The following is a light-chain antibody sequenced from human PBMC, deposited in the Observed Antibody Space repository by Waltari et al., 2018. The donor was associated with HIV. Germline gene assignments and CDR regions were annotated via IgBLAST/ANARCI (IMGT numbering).Light chain of an antibody. V-gene: IGKV3-15*01. CDR2: GAT. J-gene: IGKJ1*01. CDR1: QSVRGN. Sequence: EIVMTQSPDTLSVSPGDRATLSCRASQSVRGNLAWYQVRPGQTPSLLIYGATSRTTGFPARFSGRGSGTEFTLTISGLQSEDFAIYYCQQYNELPQTFGQGTRV. CDR3: QQYNELPQT.